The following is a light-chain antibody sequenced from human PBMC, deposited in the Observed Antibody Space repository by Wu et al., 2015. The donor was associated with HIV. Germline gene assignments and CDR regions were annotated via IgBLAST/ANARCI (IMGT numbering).Light chain of an antibody. J-gene: IGKJ4*01. CDR3: QQSYTIPLT. Sequence: DIQMTQSPSSLSASVGDRVTITCRTSQSLSSFLNWYQQKPGKAPKLLIFAASTLQSGVPSRFSGSGFGTDFTLTISSLQPEDFAIYYCQQSYTIPLTFGRGTKVEIK. CDR2: AAS. CDR1: QSLSSF. V-gene: IGKV1-39*01.